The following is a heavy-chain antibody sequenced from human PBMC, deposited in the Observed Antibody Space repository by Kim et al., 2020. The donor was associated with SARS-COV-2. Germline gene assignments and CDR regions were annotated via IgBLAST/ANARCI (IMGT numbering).Heavy chain of an antibody. V-gene: IGHV3-15*01. Sequence: TDYAAPVKGRFTISRDDSKNTLYLQMYSLKTEDTAVYYCTTNPRGWFDPWGQGTLVTVSS. D-gene: IGHD3-10*01. CDR3: TTNPRGWFDP. CDR2: T. J-gene: IGHJ5*02.